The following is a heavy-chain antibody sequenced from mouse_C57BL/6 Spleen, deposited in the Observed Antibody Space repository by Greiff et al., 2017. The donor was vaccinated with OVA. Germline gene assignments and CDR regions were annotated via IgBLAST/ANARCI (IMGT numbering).Heavy chain of an antibody. CDR3: ARRYYGSPDY. D-gene: IGHD1-1*01. CDR2: INPGSGGT. Sequence: QVQLQQSGAELVRPGTSVKVSCKASGYAFTNYLIEWVKQRPGQGLEWIGVINPGSGGTNYNEKFKGKATLTADKSSSTAYMHLSSLTSEDSAVYVCARRYYGSPDYWGQGTTLTVSS. V-gene: IGHV1-54*01. J-gene: IGHJ2*01. CDR1: GYAFTNYL.